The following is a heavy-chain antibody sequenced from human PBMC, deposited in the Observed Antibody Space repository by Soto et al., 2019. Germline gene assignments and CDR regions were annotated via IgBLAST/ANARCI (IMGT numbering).Heavy chain of an antibody. D-gene: IGHD5-12*01. V-gene: IGHV4-30-4*01. CDR2: IYYSWIT. J-gene: IGHJ4*01. CDR3: ARGRCYSGYDWFDY. Sequence: RLCGTGTVSGASISSGDYYWSWIRQPPGKGLEWIGYIYYSWITYYNPSLKSRVTISVDTSKNQFSLKLSSVTAADTDVYYCARGRCYSGYDWFDYWGHGTLVTVYS. CDR1: GASISSGDYY.